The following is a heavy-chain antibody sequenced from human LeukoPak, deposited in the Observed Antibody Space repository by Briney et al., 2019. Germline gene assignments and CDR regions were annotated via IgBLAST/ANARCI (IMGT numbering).Heavy chain of an antibody. V-gene: IGHV3-53*01. D-gene: IGHD4-17*01. J-gene: IGHJ4*02. Sequence: GGSLRLSCAASGFAVSSNYMSWVRQAPGKGLEWVSVIYIVGNTYYADSVKGRFTISRDNSKNTLYLQMTSLRADDTAVYYCARGTVTAPDFWGQGTLVTVSS. CDR2: IYIVGNT. CDR3: ARGTVTAPDF. CDR1: GFAVSSNY.